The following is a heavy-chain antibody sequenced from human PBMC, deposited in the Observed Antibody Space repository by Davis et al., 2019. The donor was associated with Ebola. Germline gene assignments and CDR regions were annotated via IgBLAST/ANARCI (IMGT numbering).Heavy chain of an antibody. CDR3: ARDSRITMIVVVTGFDY. CDR1: GYTFTTYG. J-gene: IGHJ4*02. Sequence: ASVKVSCKASGYTFTTYGISWVRQAPGQGLEWMGWISAYNGNTNYAQKLQGRVTMTTDTSTSTAYMELRSLRSDDTAVYYCARDSRITMIVVVTGFDYWGQGTLVTVSS. V-gene: IGHV1-18*01. D-gene: IGHD3-22*01. CDR2: ISAYNGNT.